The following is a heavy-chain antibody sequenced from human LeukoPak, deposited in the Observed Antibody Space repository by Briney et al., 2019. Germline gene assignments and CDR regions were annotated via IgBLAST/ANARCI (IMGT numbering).Heavy chain of an antibody. Sequence: ASAKVSCKASGYSFTSYGISWVLQAPGQGVEWMGWISAYNGNTNYAQKLQGRVTMTTDTSTSTAYIELRSLRSDDTAVYYCARELGATTIIDAWGQGTLVTVSS. D-gene: IGHD1/OR15-1a*01. CDR2: ISAYNGNT. J-gene: IGHJ5*02. CDR1: GYSFTSYG. V-gene: IGHV1-18*01. CDR3: ARELGATTIIDA.